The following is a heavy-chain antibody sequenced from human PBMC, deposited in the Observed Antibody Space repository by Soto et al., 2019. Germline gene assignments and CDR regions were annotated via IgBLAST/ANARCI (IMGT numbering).Heavy chain of an antibody. Sequence: QVQLVQSGAEVKKPGSSVKVSCKASGGTFSSYAISWVRQAPGQGLEWMGGIIPIFGTANYAQKFQGRVTITAGESTSTAYMELSSLRSEDTAVYYCSRSLRIAVTGSYYYYGMDVWGQGTTVTVSS. CDR2: IIPIFGTA. V-gene: IGHV1-69*12. D-gene: IGHD6-19*01. CDR3: SRSLRIAVTGSYYYYGMDV. CDR1: GGTFSSYA. J-gene: IGHJ6*02.